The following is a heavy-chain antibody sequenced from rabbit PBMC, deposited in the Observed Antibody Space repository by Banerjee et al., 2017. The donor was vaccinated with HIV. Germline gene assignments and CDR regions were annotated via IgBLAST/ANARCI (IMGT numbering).Heavy chain of an antibody. CDR2: IYTGDGTT. V-gene: IGHV1S40*01. D-gene: IGHD6-1*01. Sequence: QQLVESGGGLVKPGASLTLTCKASGFSFSSGYDMCWVRQAPGKGLEWIGCIYTGDGTTYYANWAKGRFTISKTSSTTVTLQMTSLTAADTATYFCGRGVSYVNYFNLWGQGTLVTVS. CDR1: GFSFSSGYD. J-gene: IGHJ4*01. CDR3: GRGVSYVNYFNL.